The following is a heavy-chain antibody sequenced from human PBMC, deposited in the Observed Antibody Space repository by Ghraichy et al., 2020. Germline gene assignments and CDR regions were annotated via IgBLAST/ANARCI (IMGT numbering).Heavy chain of an antibody. CDR2: INAIGST. J-gene: IGHJ4*02. CDR3: AREIPYCGGVCNYFDS. V-gene: IGHV4-61*02. CDR1: GASISSGSYY. Sequence: SETLSLTCTVSGASISSGSYYWSWIRQPAGKGLEWIGRINAIGSTYYNPSLKSRVTISIDTSKNQFSLELSSVTAADTARYYCAREIPYCGGVCNYFDSWGQGTLVSVSS. D-gene: IGHD2-21*02.